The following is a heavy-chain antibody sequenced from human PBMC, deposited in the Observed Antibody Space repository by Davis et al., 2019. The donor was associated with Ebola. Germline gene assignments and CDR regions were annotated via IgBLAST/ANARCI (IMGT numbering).Heavy chain of an antibody. CDR1: GGSFSGYY. J-gene: IGHJ5*02. V-gene: IGHV4-34*01. CDR2: INHSGST. CDR3: ARPAHLYSSSWYWFDP. Sequence: SETLSLTCAVYGGSFSGYYWSWIRQPPGKGLEWIGEINHSGSTYYNPSPKSRVTISVDTSKNQFSLKLSSVTAADTAVYCCARPAHLYSSSWYWFDPWGQETLVTVSS. D-gene: IGHD6-13*01.